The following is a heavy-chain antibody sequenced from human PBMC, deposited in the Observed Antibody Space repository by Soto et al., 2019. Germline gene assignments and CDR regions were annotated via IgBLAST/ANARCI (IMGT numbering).Heavy chain of an antibody. CDR1: GGSISSGGYS. Sequence: QLQLQESGSGLVKPSQTLSLTCAVSGGSISSGGYSWSWIRQPPGKGLEWIGYIYHSGSTYYNPSPXSXXTISGGRSKNPFSLKLSSVTAADTAVSYCDRVPDRWGQGTLVTVSS. CDR2: IYHSGST. CDR3: DRVPDR. J-gene: IGHJ5*02. V-gene: IGHV4-30-2*01.